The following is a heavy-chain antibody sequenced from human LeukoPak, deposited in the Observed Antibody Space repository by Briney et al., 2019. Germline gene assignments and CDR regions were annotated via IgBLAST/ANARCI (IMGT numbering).Heavy chain of an antibody. J-gene: IGHJ4*02. CDR1: GVTFSSYA. D-gene: IGHD6-19*01. CDR3: AKGHQWLVN. CDR2: ISGSGGST. Sequence: GGSLRLSCAASGVTFSSYAMTWVRQAPGKGLEWVSAISGSGGSTYYADSVKGRFTISRDNSKNTLFLQMNSLRAEDTAVYYCAKGHQWLVNWGQGTLVTVSS. V-gene: IGHV3-23*01.